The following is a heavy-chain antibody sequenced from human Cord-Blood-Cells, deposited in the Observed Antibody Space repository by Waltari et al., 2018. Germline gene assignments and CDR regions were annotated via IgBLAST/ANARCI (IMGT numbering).Heavy chain of an antibody. D-gene: IGHD3-22*01. CDR3: ASLVDYYDSSGYSDAFDI. V-gene: IGHV4-4*02. J-gene: IGHJ3*02. CDR2: IYHSGST. Sequence: QVQLQESGPGLVKPSGTLSLTCAVSGGSISSSNWWSWVRQPPGKGLEWIGEIYHSGSTNYNPSLKSRVTISVDKSKKQFSLKLSSVTAADTAVYYCASLVDYYDSSGYSDAFDIWGQGTMVTVSS. CDR1: GGSISSSNW.